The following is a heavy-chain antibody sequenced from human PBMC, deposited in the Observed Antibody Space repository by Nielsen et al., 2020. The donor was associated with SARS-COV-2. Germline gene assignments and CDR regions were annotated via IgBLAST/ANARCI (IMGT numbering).Heavy chain of an antibody. D-gene: IGHD6-19*01. CDR2: IYYSGST. V-gene: IGHV4-59*01. CDR3: ARDEGQFGSSGWYYNWFDP. J-gene: IGHJ5*02. Sequence: WIRQPPGKGLEWIGYIYYSGSTNYNPSLKSRVTISVDTSKNQFPLKLSSVTAADTAVYYCARDEGQFGSSGWYYNWFDPWGQGTLVTVSS.